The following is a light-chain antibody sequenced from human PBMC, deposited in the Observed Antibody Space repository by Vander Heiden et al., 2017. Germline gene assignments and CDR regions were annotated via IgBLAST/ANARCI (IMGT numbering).Light chain of an antibody. CDR3: QKYNSALGIT. J-gene: IGKJ5*01. V-gene: IGKV1-27*01. Sequence: DIQMTQSPSSLSASVGDRVTITCRASQGISNYLAWYQQKPGKVPKLLIYAASTLQSGVPSRFSGSGSGTDFTLTISSRQPEDVATYYCQKYNSALGITFGQGTRLEIK. CDR2: AAS. CDR1: QGISNY.